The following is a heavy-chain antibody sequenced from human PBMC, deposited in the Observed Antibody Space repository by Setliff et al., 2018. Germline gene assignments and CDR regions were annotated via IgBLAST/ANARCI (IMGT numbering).Heavy chain of an antibody. V-gene: IGHV7-4-1*02. CDR2: INTNTGNP. CDR3: ARDSSGWSGFSRLVGVYYYYMDV. D-gene: IGHD6-19*01. J-gene: IGHJ6*03. Sequence: AASVKVSCKASGYTFTRYAMNWVRQAPGQGLEWMGWINTNTGNPTYAQGFTGRFVFSLDTSVSTAYLQISSLKAEDTAVYYCARDSSGWSGFSRLVGVYYYYMDVWGKGTTVTVSS. CDR1: GYTFTRYA.